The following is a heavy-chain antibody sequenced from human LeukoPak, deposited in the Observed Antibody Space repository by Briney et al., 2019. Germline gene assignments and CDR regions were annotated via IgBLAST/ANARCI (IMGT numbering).Heavy chain of an antibody. D-gene: IGHD5-24*01. Sequence: GGSLRLSCAASGFTFSSYMMTWVRQAPGKGREWVSSISSSSSYIYYADSVRGRFTISRDNARKSMYLQMNSLRAEDTAVYYCAREGDGYTDPFDYWGQGTLVTVSS. CDR1: GFTFSSYM. V-gene: IGHV3-21*01. CDR2: ISSSSSYI. J-gene: IGHJ4*02. CDR3: AREGDGYTDPFDY.